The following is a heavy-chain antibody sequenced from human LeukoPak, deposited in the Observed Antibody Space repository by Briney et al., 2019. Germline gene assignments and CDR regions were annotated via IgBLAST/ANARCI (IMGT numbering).Heavy chain of an antibody. V-gene: IGHV4-34*01. D-gene: IGHD6-13*01. CDR3: ARGLCGPRIAAAGTPCYYYYGMDV. CDR2: INHSGST. Sequence: SETLSLTCAVYGGSFSGYYWSWIRQPPGKGLEWIGEINHSGSTNYNPSLRSRVTISVDTSKNQFSLKLSSVTAADTAVYYCARGLCGPRIAAAGTPCYYYYGMDVWGQGTTVTVSS. CDR1: GGSFSGYY. J-gene: IGHJ6*02.